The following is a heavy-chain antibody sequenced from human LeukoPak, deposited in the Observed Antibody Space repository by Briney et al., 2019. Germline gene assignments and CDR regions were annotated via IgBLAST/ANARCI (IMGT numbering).Heavy chain of an antibody. CDR2: INRDGSST. V-gene: IGHV3-74*01. J-gene: IGHJ4*02. CDR3: ARDQEAPGFYFDY. CDR1: GSTFSNYW. Sequence: GGSLRLSCAASGSTFSNYWMHWVRQTPEKGLVWVSRINRDGSSTNYADSVKGRFTISRDNAKNTLYLQMDSLRADDTAVYYCARDQEAPGFYFDYWGQGNLVTVSS. D-gene: IGHD1-14*01.